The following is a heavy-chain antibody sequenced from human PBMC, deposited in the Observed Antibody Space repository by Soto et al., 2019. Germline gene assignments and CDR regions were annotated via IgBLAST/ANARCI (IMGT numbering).Heavy chain of an antibody. CDR3: ASRGDIVVVPAASVRAFDI. J-gene: IGHJ3*02. D-gene: IGHD2-2*01. CDR2: INPSGGST. V-gene: IGHV1-46*03. Sequence: GASVKVSCTASGYTFTSYYMHWVRQAPGQGLEWMGIINPSGGSTSYAQKFQGRVTMTRDTSTSTVYMELSSLRSEDTAVYYCASRGDIVVVPAASVRAFDIWGQGTMVTVS. CDR1: GYTFTSYY.